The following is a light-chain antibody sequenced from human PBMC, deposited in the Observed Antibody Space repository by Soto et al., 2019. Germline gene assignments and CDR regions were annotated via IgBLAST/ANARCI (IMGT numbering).Light chain of an antibody. CDR2: KAS. CDR1: QSISSW. V-gene: IGKV1-5*03. CDR3: QQYNSYPWT. J-gene: IGKJ1*01. Sequence: DIQMTQSPSTLSASVGDRVTITCRASQSISSWLAWYQQKPGKAPKLLIYKASSLESGVPSRFSGSGSGTEFTLTISSLQPDDFEPYYCQQYNSYPWTFGQGTKVEIK.